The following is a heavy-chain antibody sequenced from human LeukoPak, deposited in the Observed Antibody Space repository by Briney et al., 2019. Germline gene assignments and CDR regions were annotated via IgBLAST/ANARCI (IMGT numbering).Heavy chain of an antibody. CDR3: AKNAGYSYGLYYFDY. CDR2: IISSGGVT. CDR1: GFPFSSYA. V-gene: IGHV3-23*01. Sequence: GGSLRLSCAASGFPFSSYAMSWVRQAPGKGLEWVSSIISSGGVTYYADSVKGRFTISRDNFQNTVYLQMDSLRAEDSALYYCAKNAGYSYGLYYFDYWGQGTLVTVSS. D-gene: IGHD5-18*01. J-gene: IGHJ4*02.